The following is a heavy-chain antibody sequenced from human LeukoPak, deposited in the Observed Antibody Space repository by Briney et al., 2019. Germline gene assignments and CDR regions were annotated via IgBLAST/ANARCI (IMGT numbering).Heavy chain of an antibody. CDR3: ARQRYSGYDRSGFDY. D-gene: IGHD5-12*01. V-gene: IGHV5-51*01. CDR1: GYSFTSYW. CDR2: IYPGDSDT. J-gene: IGHJ4*02. Sequence: GESLKISCKGSGYSFTSYWIGWVRQMPGKGLEWMGIIYPGDSDTRYSPSFQGQVTTSADKSISTAYLQWSSLKASDTAMYYCARQRYSGYDRSGFDYWGQGTLVTVSS.